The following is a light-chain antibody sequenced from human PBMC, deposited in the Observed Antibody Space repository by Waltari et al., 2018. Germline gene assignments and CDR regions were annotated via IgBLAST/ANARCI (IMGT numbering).Light chain of an antibody. CDR1: ESVLYSSNNKNH. CDR2: WAS. V-gene: IGKV4-1*01. J-gene: IGKJ4*01. CDR3: QQYYNTPLT. Sequence: DIVMTQSPESLAVSLGERATINCNSSESVLYSSNNKNHLAWYRQKPGQPPKLLIYWASTRKSGVPDRFSGSGSETDFTLTVSSLQAEDVAVYYCQQYYNTPLTFGGGTKVEIK.